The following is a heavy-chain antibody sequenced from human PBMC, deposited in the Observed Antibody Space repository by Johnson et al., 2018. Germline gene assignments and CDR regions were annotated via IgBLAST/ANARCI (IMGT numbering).Heavy chain of an antibody. CDR3: ARDGRFLEWFYYMDV. D-gene: IGHD3-3*01. CDR1: GFTFSSYS. V-gene: IGHV3-48*01. Sequence: EVQLVESGGGLVQPGGSLRLSCAASGFTFSSYSMNWVRQAPGKGLEWVSYISSSSSTIYYADSVKGRFTISRDTAKNSLSLQMNSLRAEDTAVYYCARDGRFLEWFYYMDVWGKGTTVTVSS. CDR2: ISSSSSTI. J-gene: IGHJ6*03.